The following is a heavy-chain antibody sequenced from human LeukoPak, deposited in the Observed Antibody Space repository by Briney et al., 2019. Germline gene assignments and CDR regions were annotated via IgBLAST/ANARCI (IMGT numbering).Heavy chain of an antibody. CDR2: ISGSGGST. D-gene: IGHD6-19*01. V-gene: IGHV3-23*01. J-gene: IGHJ6*02. Sequence: GGSLRLSCAASGFAFRNYGMTWVRQTPGKGPEWVSLISGSGGSTYYADSVKGRFTISRDNSKNMLYLQMNSLRADDTAIFYCAKDLRSSGWYERDYYYDGMDVWGQGTTVTVSS. CDR1: GFAFRNYG. CDR3: AKDLRSSGWYERDYYYDGMDV.